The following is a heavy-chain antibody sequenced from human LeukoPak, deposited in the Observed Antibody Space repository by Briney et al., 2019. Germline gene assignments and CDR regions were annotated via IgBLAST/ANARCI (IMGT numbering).Heavy chain of an antibody. J-gene: IGHJ6*03. CDR1: GYTFTSYA. CDR3: ARDGSRFLEWLLGPGSYYYYMDV. V-gene: IGHV7-4-1*02. D-gene: IGHD3-3*01. Sequence: ASVKVSCKASGYTFTSYAMNWVRQAPGQGLEWMGWINTNTGNPTYAQGFTGRFVFSLDTSVSTAYPQISSLKAEDTAVYYCARDGSRFLEWLLGPGSYYYYMDVWGKGTTVTVSS. CDR2: INTNTGNP.